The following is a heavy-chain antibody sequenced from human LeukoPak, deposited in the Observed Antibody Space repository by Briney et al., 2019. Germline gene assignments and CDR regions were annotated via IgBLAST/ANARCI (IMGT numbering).Heavy chain of an antibody. J-gene: IGHJ5*02. D-gene: IGHD6-13*01. CDR1: GGSFSGYY. V-gene: IGHV4-34*01. Sequence: SETLSLTCAVYGGSFSGYYWSWIRQPPGKGLEWIGEINHSGSTNYNPSLKSRVTISVDTSKNQFSLKLSSVTAADTAVYYCARARYSSSWSFDPWGQGTLVTVSS. CDR3: ARARYSSSWSFDP. CDR2: INHSGST.